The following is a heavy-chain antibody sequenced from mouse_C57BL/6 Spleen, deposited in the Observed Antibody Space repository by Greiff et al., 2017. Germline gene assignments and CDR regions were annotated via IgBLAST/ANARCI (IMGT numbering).Heavy chain of an antibody. Sequence: QVHVKQSGAELAKPGASVKLSCKASGYTFTSYWMHWVKQRPGQGLEWIGYINPSSGYTKYNQKFKDKATLTADKSSSTAYMQLSSLTYEDSAVYYCARSTVITTVVADDWGQGTTLTVSS. V-gene: IGHV1-7*01. CDR2: INPSSGYT. D-gene: IGHD1-1*01. J-gene: IGHJ2*01. CDR1: GYTFTSYW. CDR3: ARSTVITTVVADD.